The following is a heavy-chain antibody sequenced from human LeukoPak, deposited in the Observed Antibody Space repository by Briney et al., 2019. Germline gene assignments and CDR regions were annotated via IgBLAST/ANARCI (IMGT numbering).Heavy chain of an antibody. CDR2: IYYSGST. Sequence: SQTLSLTCTVSGVSISSGAYYWSWIRQHPGKGLEYIGDIYYSGSTYYNPSLKSRVTISLDTSKNQFSLRLSSVTAADTAVFYCARDMGYCSGGSCYGPYYYYGMDVWGQGTTVTVSS. V-gene: IGHV4-31*03. CDR1: GVSISSGAYY. J-gene: IGHJ6*02. CDR3: ARDMGYCSGGSCYGPYYYYGMDV. D-gene: IGHD2-15*01.